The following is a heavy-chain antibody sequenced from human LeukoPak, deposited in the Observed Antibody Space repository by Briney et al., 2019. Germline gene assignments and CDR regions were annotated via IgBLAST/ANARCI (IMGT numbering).Heavy chain of an antibody. CDR1: GFTFSSYA. CDR2: ISGSGGST. D-gene: IGHD6-19*01. J-gene: IGHJ5*02. Sequence: GGSLRLSCAASGFTFSSYAMSWVRQAPGKGPEWVSAISGSGGSTYYADSVKGRFTISRDNSKNTLYLQMNSLRAEDTAVYYCAKGSGIAVAGNWFDPWGQGTLVTVSS. V-gene: IGHV3-23*01. CDR3: AKGSGIAVAGNWFDP.